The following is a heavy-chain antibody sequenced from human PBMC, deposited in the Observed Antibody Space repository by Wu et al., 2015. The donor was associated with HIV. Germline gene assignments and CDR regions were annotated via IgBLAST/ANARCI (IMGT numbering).Heavy chain of an antibody. CDR2: ISAYSGNT. CDR3: AGGGVYGVNVGDYSYYYYIDV. Sequence: QVQLVQSGAEVKKPGASVKVSCKASGYTFTNYDISWVRQAPGQGLEWMGWISAYSGNTKYAQKLQGRVTMTTDTSTSSAYMELRSLRSDDTAVYYCAGGGVYGVNVGDYSYYYYIDVWGKGTTVTVSS. D-gene: IGHD4-23*01. V-gene: IGHV1-18*01. CDR1: GYTFTNYD. J-gene: IGHJ6*03.